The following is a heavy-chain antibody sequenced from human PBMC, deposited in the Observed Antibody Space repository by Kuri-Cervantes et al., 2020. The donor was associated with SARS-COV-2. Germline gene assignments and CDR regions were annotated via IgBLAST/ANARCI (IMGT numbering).Heavy chain of an antibody. V-gene: IGHV3-48*02. CDR3: ARENQGNYYDSSGYYHYYYYGMDV. J-gene: IGHJ6*02. CDR2: ISSSSSTI. CDR1: GFSFSSYS. D-gene: IGHD3-22*01. Sequence: GESLKISCAASGFSFSSYSMNWVRQAPGKGLEWVSYISSSSSTIYYADSVKGRFTISRDNAKNSLYLQTNSLRDEDTAVYYCARENQGNYYDSSGYYHYYYYGMDVWGQGTTVTVSS.